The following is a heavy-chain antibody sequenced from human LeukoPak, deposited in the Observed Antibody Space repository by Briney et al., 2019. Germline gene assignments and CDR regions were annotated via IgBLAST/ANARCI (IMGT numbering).Heavy chain of an antibody. Sequence: PGGSLRLSCAASGFTFSSLWMGWLRQAPGKGQEWVANIKPDGSDKYYVESVKGRFTISRDNAKNSLYLQMNSLRVEDTAIYYCARISRRELPCFWGLGTLVTVSS. CDR2: IKPDGSDK. CDR1: GFTFSSLW. CDR3: ARISRRELPCF. D-gene: IGHD1-7*01. J-gene: IGHJ4*02. V-gene: IGHV3-7*03.